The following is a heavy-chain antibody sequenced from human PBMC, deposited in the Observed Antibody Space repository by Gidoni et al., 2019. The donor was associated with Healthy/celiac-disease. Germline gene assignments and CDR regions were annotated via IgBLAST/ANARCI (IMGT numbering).Heavy chain of an antibody. V-gene: IGHV3-30*04. Sequence: QVQLVESGVGVVQPGRSLGLSCAASGFTFRSYAMHWVRQAPGKGLEWVAVISYDGSNKYYADSVKGRFTISRDNSKNTLYLQMNSLRAEDTAVYYCARSSSGDVVVIALDYWGQGTLVTVSS. J-gene: IGHJ4*02. CDR1: GFTFRSYA. CDR2: ISYDGSNK. D-gene: IGHD2-21*01. CDR3: ARSSSGDVVVIALDY.